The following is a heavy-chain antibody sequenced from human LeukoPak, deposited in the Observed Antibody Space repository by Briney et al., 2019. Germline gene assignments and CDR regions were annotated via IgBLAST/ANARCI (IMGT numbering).Heavy chain of an antibody. J-gene: IGHJ4*02. Sequence: GGSLRLSCAASGFTFSSYAMSWVRQAPGKGLEWVSAISGSGGSTYYADSVKGRFTISRDNSKNTLYLQMNSLRAEDTAVYYCAKDWSGYYTGRTAYYFDYWGQGTLVTVSS. CDR1: GFTFSSYA. D-gene: IGHD3-3*01. V-gene: IGHV3-23*01. CDR3: AKDWSGYYTGRTAYYFDY. CDR2: ISGSGGST.